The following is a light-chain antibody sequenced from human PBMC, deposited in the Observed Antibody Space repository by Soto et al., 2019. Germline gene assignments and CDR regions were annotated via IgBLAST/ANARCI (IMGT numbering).Light chain of an antibody. J-gene: IGLJ2*01. CDR3: SAYTSTNTVI. CDR1: SSDFGGHNL. Sequence: QSALTQPASVSGSPGQSVSISCTTSSSDFGGHNLVSWYQHHPGRAPNLLIYAVTNRPSGVPDRFSGSKSGSTASLIISGLRSEYEADYYCSAYTSTNTVIFGGGTKLTVL. V-gene: IGLV2-14*03. CDR2: AVT.